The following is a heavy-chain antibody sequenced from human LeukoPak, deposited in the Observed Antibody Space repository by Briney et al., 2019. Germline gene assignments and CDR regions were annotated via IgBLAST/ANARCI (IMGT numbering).Heavy chain of an antibody. J-gene: IGHJ6*03. V-gene: IGHV1-24*01. CDR2: FDPEDGET. CDR3: AKALRVGATKGGVSGYYYMDV. Sequence: ASVKVSCKVSGYTLTELSMHWVRQAPGKGLEWMGGFDPEDGETIYAQKFQGRVTMTEDTSTDTAYMELSSLRSEDTAVYYCAKALRVGATKGGVSGYYYMDVWGKGTTVTISS. D-gene: IGHD1-26*01. CDR1: GYTLTELS.